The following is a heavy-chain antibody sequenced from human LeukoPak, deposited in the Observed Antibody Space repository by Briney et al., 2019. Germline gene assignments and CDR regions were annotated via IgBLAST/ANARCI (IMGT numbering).Heavy chain of an antibody. V-gene: IGHV4-59*01. D-gene: IGHD2-2*01. CDR2: IYYSGNT. CDR3: ARVRYCSTNRCYDREFDN. Sequence: SEPLSLTCTVSGGSIRNYYWSWLRQPPGKGLEWLGYIYYSGNTNYNPSLKSRVTISVDPSKNQFSLKLNSVTAADTAVYYCARVRYCSTNRCYDREFDNWGQGTLVTVSS. J-gene: IGHJ4*02. CDR1: GGSIRNYY.